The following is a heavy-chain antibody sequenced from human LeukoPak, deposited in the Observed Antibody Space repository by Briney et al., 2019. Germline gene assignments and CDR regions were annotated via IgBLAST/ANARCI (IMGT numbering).Heavy chain of an antibody. V-gene: IGHV4-34*01. CDR1: GGSFSGYY. CDR3: ARDRDYYDSSGYYRDAFDI. CDR2: INHSGST. D-gene: IGHD3-22*01. Sequence: PSETLSLTCAVYGGSFSGYYWSWIRQPPGKGLEWIGEINHSGSTNYNPSLKSRVTISVDTSKNQFSLKLSSVTAADTAVYYCARDRDYYDSSGYYRDAFDIWGQGTMVTVSS. J-gene: IGHJ3*02.